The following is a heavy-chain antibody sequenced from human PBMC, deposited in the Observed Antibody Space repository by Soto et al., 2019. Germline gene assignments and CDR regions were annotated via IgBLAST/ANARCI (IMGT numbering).Heavy chain of an antibody. CDR3: ARRWPLSGWYSKRSLGAFDI. CDR1: GYTFTSYG. D-gene: IGHD6-19*01. Sequence: QVPLVQSGAEVKKPGASVKVSCKASGYTFTSYGISWVRQAPGQGLEWMGWISAYNGNTNYAQKLQGKVTMTTDTSTSTAYMELRSLRSDDTAVYYCARRWPLSGWYSKRSLGAFDIWGQGTMVTVSS. V-gene: IGHV1-18*01. J-gene: IGHJ3*02. CDR2: ISAYNGNT.